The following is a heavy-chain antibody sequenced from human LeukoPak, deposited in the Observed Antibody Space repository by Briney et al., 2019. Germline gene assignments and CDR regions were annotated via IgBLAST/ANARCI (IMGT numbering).Heavy chain of an antibody. D-gene: IGHD3-16*02. CDR2: IYYSGGT. V-gene: IGHV4-39*01. Sequence: SETLSLTCTVSGGSISSSSYYWGWIRQPPEKGLEWIGSIYYSGGTYYNPSLRSRVTISVDTSKNQFSLKLSSVTAADTAVYYCARRYYDYVWGSYRPPDNWFDPWGQGTLVTVSS. J-gene: IGHJ5*02. CDR1: GGSISSSSYY. CDR3: ARRYYDYVWGSYRPPDNWFDP.